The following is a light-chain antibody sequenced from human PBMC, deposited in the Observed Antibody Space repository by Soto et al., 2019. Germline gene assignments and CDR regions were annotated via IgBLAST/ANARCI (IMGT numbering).Light chain of an antibody. J-gene: IGLJ2*01. CDR1: RSNIGHNY. CDR2: DNN. V-gene: IGLV1-51*01. CDR3: GTWDSSLSVV. Sequence: QSVLTQPPSVSAVPGQTVTISCAGSRSNIGHNYVSWYQHVPGTDPKLLIFDNNQRPSGIPDRFSGSKSGTSATLGIAGLQAGDEAHYYCGTWDSSLSVVFGGGTKLTVL.